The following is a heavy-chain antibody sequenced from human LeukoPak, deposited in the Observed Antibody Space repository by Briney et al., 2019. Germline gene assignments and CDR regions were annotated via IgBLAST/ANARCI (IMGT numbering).Heavy chain of an antibody. V-gene: IGHV1-8*01. D-gene: IGHD2-21*01. CDR1: GYTFTSYD. J-gene: IGHJ4*02. Sequence: GASVTVSCKASGYTFTSYDINWVRQATGQGLEWMGWMNPNSGNTGYVEKFQGRVTMTRDTATSTAYMELSNLRSDDTAVYYCARGLGRSNCPGRNFDYWGQGTLVTVSS. CDR2: MNPNSGNT. CDR3: ARGLGRSNCPGRNFDY.